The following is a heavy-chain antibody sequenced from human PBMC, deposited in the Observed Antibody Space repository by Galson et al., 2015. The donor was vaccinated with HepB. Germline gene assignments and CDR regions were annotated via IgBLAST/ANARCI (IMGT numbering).Heavy chain of an antibody. J-gene: IGHJ4*02. Sequence: SVKVSCKVSGYTLTELSMHWVRQAPGKGLEWMGGFDPEDGETIYAQKFQGRVTMTEDTSTDTAYMELSSLRSEDTAVYYCATHPTWGGQQLVLPDYWGQGTLVTVSS. CDR1: GYTLTELS. CDR3: ATHPTWGGQQLVLPDY. V-gene: IGHV1-24*01. CDR2: FDPEDGET. D-gene: IGHD6-13*01.